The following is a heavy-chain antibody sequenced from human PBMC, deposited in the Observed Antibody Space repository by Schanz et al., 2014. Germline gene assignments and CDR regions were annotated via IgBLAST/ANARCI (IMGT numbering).Heavy chain of an antibody. CDR3: ARDNRQGNGPCSGGSCHPDGMDV. D-gene: IGHD2-15*01. Sequence: EVQLVESGGGLVKPGGSLRLSCTTSGLIFSTYTLNWVRQAPGKGLEWISYISFSGNTIYYADSVKGRFTISRDNAKNSQYLQKERLRAEDTAVYYCARDNRQGNGPCSGGSCHPDGMDVWGQGTTVIVSS. CDR1: GLIFSTYT. V-gene: IGHV3-21*02. J-gene: IGHJ6*02. CDR2: ISFSGNTI.